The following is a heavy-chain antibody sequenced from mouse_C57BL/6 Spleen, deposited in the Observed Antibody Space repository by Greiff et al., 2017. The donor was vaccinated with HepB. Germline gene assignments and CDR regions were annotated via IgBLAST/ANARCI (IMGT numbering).Heavy chain of an antibody. D-gene: IGHD1-1*01. V-gene: IGHV1-64*01. CDR2: IHPNSGST. Sequence: QVQLQQPGAELVKPGASVKLSCQASGYTFTSYWMHWVKQRPGQGLEWIGMIHPNSGSTNYNEKFKRKATLTVDKSSSTAYMQLSSLPSEDSAVYYCSRGDYYGSRGAYWGQGTLVTVSA. CDR1: GYTFTSYW. J-gene: IGHJ3*01. CDR3: SRGDYYGSRGAY.